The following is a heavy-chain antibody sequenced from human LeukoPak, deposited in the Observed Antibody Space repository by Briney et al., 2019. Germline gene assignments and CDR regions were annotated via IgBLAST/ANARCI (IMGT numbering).Heavy chain of an antibody. D-gene: IGHD6-13*01. CDR3: ARGYPLSTTAAGTYFQH. CDR2: INPNSGGT. CDR1: GYTFSGYY. Sequence: ASVKVSCKASGYTFSGYYLHWVRQAPGQGFEWMGWINPNSGGTNYAQKFRGRVTMTRDTSISTVYMELSRLTSDDTAVYYCARGYPLSTTAAGTYFQHWGQGTLVTVSS. J-gene: IGHJ1*01. V-gene: IGHV1-2*02.